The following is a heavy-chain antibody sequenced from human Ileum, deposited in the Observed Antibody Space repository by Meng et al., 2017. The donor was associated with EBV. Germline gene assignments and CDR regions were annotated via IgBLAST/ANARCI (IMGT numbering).Heavy chain of an antibody. CDR1: GGSISSYY. V-gene: IGHV4-59*08. D-gene: IGHD2-15*01. CDR3: ARGGWSLDY. J-gene: IGHJ4*02. CDR2: IYYSGST. Sequence: QVQLREPGPGLVKPSDTLSLTCTVSGGSISSYYWSWIRQPPGKGLGWIGYIYYSGSTNYNPSLKSRVTISVDTSKNQFSLNLSSVTAADTAVYYCARGGWSLDYWGQGTLVTVSS.